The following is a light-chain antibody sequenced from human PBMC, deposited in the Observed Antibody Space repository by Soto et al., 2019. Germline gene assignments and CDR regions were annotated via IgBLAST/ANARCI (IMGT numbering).Light chain of an antibody. CDR2: DAS. J-gene: IGKJ5*01. CDR1: QAVTNDY. CDR3: QQYGFSPIS. V-gene: IGKV3-20*01. Sequence: EIVLTQSPATLSSFPGDRVTLSWRASQAVTNDYLAWYQQKDGQAPRLLIYDASTRATGVPDRFSGSGFGPEYTLTIKRLEPEDFAVYYCQQYGFSPISLGQGTRLEIK.